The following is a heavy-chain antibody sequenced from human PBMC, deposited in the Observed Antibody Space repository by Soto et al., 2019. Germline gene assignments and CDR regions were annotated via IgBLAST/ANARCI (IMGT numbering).Heavy chain of an antibody. D-gene: IGHD2-15*01. Sequence: ASVKVSCKASGYTFASYGISWVRQAPGQGLEWMGWISAYNGNTNYAQKLQGRVTMTTDTSTSTAYMELRSLRSDDTAVYYCARDPVVVAAGMLNYYYYGMDVWGQGTTVTVSS. CDR1: GYTFASYG. CDR2: ISAYNGNT. V-gene: IGHV1-18*01. J-gene: IGHJ6*02. CDR3: ARDPVVVAAGMLNYYYYGMDV.